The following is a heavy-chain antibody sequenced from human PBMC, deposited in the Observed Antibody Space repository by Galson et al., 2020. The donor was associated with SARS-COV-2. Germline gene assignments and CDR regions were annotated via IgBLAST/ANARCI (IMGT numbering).Heavy chain of an antibody. D-gene: IGHD5-12*01. CDR3: ARDQDGYNDF. CDR1: GFTFSTYW. V-gene: IGHV3-7*01. CDR2: IKQDGSDR. Sequence: GESPKIPCAASGFTFSTYWMSWVRQAPGKGLEWVANIKQDGSDRYHVDSVKGRFTISSDSAKNSVYLQMNSLRAEDTAIYYCARDQDGYNDFWGQGTLVTVSA. J-gene: IGHJ4*02.